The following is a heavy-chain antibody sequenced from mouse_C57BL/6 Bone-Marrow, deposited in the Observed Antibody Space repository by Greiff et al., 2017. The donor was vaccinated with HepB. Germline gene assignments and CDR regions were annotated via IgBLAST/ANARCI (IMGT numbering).Heavy chain of an antibody. Sequence: EVQLQQSGPELVKPGASVKMSCKASGYTFTDYNMHWVKQSPGKSLEWIGYINPNNGGTSYNQKFKGKATLTVNKSSSTAYMELRSLTSEDSAVYYCGRGRGKAWFAYWGQGTLGTVSA. CDR2: INPNNGGT. V-gene: IGHV1-22*01. CDR3: GRGRGKAWFAY. CDR1: GYTFTDYN. J-gene: IGHJ3*01. D-gene: IGHD2-1*01.